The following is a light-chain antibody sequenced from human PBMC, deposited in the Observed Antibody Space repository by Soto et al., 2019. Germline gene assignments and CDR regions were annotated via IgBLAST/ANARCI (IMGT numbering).Light chain of an antibody. CDR1: SSNIGAGYD. CDR2: GNI. CDR3: NSYAASNTFV. V-gene: IGLV1-40*01. Sequence: QLVLTQPPSVSGAPGQRVTISCAGNSSNIGAGYDVQWYQQLPGTAPKFLIYGNINRPSGVPDRFSGSKSGTSASLAITGLQPEDEADYYCNSYAASNTFVFGTGTKLTVL. J-gene: IGLJ1*01.